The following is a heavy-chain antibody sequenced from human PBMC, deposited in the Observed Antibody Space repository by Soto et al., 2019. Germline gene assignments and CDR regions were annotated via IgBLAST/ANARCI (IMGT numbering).Heavy chain of an antibody. D-gene: IGHD2-15*01. CDR3: AAGGVLPRYY. Sequence: TLSLTCAVSGGSIIRCGYSWSLIRQPPGKGLEWIGYIYHSGSTYYNPSLKSRVTISVDRSKNQFSLKLSSVTAADTAVYYCAAGGVLPRYYRGQGTLVTGSS. CDR1: GGSIIRCGYS. CDR2: IYHSGST. J-gene: IGHJ4*02. V-gene: IGHV4-30-2*01.